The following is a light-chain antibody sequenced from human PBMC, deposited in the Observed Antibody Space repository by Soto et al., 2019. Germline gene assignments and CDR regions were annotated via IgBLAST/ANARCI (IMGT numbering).Light chain of an antibody. J-gene: IGLJ1*01. CDR2: EVN. CDR3: TSHAGTINFPYI. V-gene: IGLV2-8*01. Sequence: QYSLTQPPSASGCPGQSVTISCTGTSSDAGAYNYVSWYQHHPGKAPKLLVYEVNKRPSGVPDRFSGSKSGNTASLTVSGLQAEDEADYYCTSHAGTINFPYIFGTGTKVTVL. CDR1: SSDAGAYNY.